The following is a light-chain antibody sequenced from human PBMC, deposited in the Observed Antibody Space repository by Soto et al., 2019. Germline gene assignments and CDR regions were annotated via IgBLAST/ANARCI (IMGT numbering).Light chain of an antibody. CDR1: QSVSSY. V-gene: IGKV3-11*01. CDR2: DAS. Sequence: EIVLTQSPATLSLSPGERATLSCRASQSVSSYLAWYQQTPGQAPRLLIYDASNRATGIPARFSGSGSGTDFPLTISSLAPDDFAVYYWQQRSNLYTFGQGTKLEIK. J-gene: IGKJ2*01. CDR3: QQRSNLYT.